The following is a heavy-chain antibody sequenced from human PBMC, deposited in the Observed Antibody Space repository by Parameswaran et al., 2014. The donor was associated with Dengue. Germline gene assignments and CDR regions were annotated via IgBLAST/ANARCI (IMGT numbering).Heavy chain of an antibody. V-gene: IGHV1-46*01. Sequence: WVRQAPGQGPEWMGIINPSDGSIYYGQKFQGRVIVTRDTSTSTVYMELSSLTSEDTAVYYCARVEPRAPVSEVGLAGGPFDYWGQGTLVTVSS. J-gene: IGHJ4*02. CDR3: ARVEPRAPVSEVGLAGGPFDY. CDR2: INPSDGSI. D-gene: IGHD4-11*01.